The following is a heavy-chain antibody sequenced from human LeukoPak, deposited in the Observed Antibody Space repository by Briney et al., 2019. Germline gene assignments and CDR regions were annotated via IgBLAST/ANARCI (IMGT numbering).Heavy chain of an antibody. CDR1: GGSFSGYY. J-gene: IGHJ5*02. CDR3: ARGRYYVWGSANWFDP. CDR2: INHSGST. Sequence: SETLSLTCAVYGGSFSGYYWSWIRQPPGKGREWIGEINHSGSTNYNPSLKSRVTISVDTSKNQFSLKLSSVTAADTAVYYCARGRYYVWGSANWFDPWGQGTLVTVSS. V-gene: IGHV4-34*01. D-gene: IGHD3-16*01.